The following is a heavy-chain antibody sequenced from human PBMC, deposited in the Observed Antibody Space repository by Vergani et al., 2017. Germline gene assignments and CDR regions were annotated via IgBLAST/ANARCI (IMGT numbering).Heavy chain of an antibody. CDR2: IRGSGGST. CDR1: GFTFSSYA. CDR3: AKDFSSSPIVGADYYYYYGMDV. V-gene: IGHV3-23*01. J-gene: IGHJ6*02. Sequence: EVQLLESGGGLVQPGGSLRLSCAASGFTFSSYAMSWVRQAPGKGLEWVSAIRGSGGSTYYADSVKGRFTISRDNAKNSLYLQMNSLRAEDTALYYCAKDFSSSPIVGADYYYYYGMDVWGQGTTVTVSS. D-gene: IGHD1-26*01.